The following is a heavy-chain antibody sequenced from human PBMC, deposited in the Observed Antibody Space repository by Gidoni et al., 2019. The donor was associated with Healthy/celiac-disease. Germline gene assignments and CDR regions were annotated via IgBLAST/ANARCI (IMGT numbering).Heavy chain of an antibody. CDR1: GFTFSTFG. D-gene: IGHD2-2*01. J-gene: IGHJ6*03. CDR2: IWYDGTNK. V-gene: IGHV3-33*01. Sequence: QLQLVESGGGVVQPGRSLRLSCSASGFTFSTFGMHWVRQAPGKGLEWVALIWYDGTNKYYADSVKGRFTISRDNSKNTLYLQMNSLRAEDTAIYYCAREHQGVYYYYYMDVWGKGTTVTVSS. CDR3: AREHQGVYYYYYMDV.